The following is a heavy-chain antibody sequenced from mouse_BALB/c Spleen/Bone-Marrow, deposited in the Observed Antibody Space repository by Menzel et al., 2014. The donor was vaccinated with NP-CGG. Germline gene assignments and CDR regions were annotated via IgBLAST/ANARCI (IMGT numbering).Heavy chain of an antibody. J-gene: IGHJ3*01. CDR1: GFDFSRYW. V-gene: IGHV4-1*02. Sequence: EVQLVESGGGLVQPGGSLKVSCAASGFDFSRYWMSWVRQAPGKGLEWIGEINPDSRTINYTPSLKDKFIISRDNAKNTLYLQTSKVRSEDTALYYCSRLGYYGGFAYWGQGTLVTVSA. CDR2: INPDSRTI. D-gene: IGHD2-3*01. CDR3: SRLGYYGGFAY.